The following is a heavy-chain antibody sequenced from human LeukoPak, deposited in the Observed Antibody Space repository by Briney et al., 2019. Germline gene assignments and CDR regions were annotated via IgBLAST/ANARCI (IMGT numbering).Heavy chain of an antibody. D-gene: IGHD3-22*01. CDR3: ARRDSSGYDFDY. V-gene: IGHV1-69*06. CDR2: IIPIFGTA. Sequence: ASVKVPCKASGGTFSSYAISWVRQAPGQGLEWMGGIIPIFGTANYAQKFQGRVTITADKSTSTAYMELSSLRSEDTAVYYCARRDSSGYDFDYWGQGTLVTVSS. CDR1: GGTFSSYA. J-gene: IGHJ4*02.